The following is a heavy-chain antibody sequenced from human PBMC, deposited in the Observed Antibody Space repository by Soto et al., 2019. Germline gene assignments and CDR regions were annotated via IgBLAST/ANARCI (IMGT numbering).Heavy chain of an antibody. CDR1: GYTLTELS. V-gene: IGHV1-46*01. D-gene: IGHD5-12*01. CDR3: AARDGYNPVNAFDI. CDR2: INPSGGST. J-gene: IGHJ3*02. Sequence: ASVKVSCKVSGYTLTELSMHWVRQAPGQGLEWMGIINPSGGSTSYAQKFQGRVTMTRDTSTSTVYMELSSLRSEDTAVYYCAARDGYNPVNAFDIWGQGTMVTVSS.